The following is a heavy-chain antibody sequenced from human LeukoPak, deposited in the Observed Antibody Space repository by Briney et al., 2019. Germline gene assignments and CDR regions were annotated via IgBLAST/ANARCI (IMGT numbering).Heavy chain of an antibody. CDR3: AKALWFGELSYYYGMDV. CDR1: GFTFSSYA. CDR2: ISGSGGST. D-gene: IGHD3-10*01. J-gene: IGHJ6*02. Sequence: GGSLRLSCAASGFTFSSYAMSWVRQAPGKGLEWVSAISGSGGSTYYADSVKGRFTISRDDSKNTLYLQVNSLRAEDTAVYYCAKALWFGELSYYYGMDVWGQGTTVTVSS. V-gene: IGHV3-23*01.